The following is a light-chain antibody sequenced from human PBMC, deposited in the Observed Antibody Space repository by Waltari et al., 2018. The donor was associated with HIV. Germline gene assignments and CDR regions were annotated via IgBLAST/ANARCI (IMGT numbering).Light chain of an antibody. V-gene: IGLV1-47*01. J-gene: IGLJ3*02. Sequence: QSVLTQPPSVSGTPGQRVSISCSGSSSNIGSNYVYWYQQLPGTAPKLLIYRNNQRPSGVPDRFSGSKSGTSAPLAISGLRSEDEADYYCAAWDDSLSGPWVFGGGTKLTVL. CDR3: AAWDDSLSGPWV. CDR2: RNN. CDR1: SSNIGSNY.